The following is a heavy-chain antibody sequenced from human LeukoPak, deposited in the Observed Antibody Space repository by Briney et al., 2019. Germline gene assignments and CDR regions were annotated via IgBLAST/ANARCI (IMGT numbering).Heavy chain of an antibody. CDR3: ARKKPRDGYNYEGAFDI. CDR2: ISSSSSYI. D-gene: IGHD5-24*01. Sequence: PGGSLRLSCAVSGFTFSTYWMSWVRQAPGKGLEWVSSISSSSSYIYYTDSVKGRFTISRDNAKNSLYLQMNSLRAEDTAVYYCARKKPRDGYNYEGAFDIWGQGTMVTVSS. V-gene: IGHV3-21*01. CDR1: GFTFSTYW. J-gene: IGHJ3*02.